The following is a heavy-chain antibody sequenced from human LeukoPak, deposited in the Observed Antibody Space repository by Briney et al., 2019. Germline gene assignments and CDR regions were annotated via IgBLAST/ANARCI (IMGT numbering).Heavy chain of an antibody. CDR1: GFTFSAFA. J-gene: IGHJ2*01. V-gene: IGHV3-23*01. CDR3: AKCPPGDHPYWYFDL. CDR2: FGGSGGTT. Sequence: PGGSLGLSWEASGFTFSAFAITWVGQAPGRGLEGVSVFGGSGGTTFYADSVNGRLTVSRDNSKNTLYLQMNSLRAEDTAVYYCAKCPPGDHPYWYFDLWGRGTLVTVSS. D-gene: IGHD4-17*01.